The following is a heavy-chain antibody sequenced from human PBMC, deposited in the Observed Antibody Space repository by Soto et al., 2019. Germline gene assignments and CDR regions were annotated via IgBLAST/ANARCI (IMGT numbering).Heavy chain of an antibody. CDR3: ARAWGEAFDY. D-gene: IGHD3-16*01. V-gene: IGHV4-59*01. CDR1: GGSISSYY. J-gene: IGHJ4*02. Sequence: QVPLQESGPGLVKPSETLSLTCTVSGGSISSYYWSWIRQPPGKGLEWIGYIYYSGSTNYNPSLKIRVTRSVDLSNTQSSRTLSSVTAADTAVYYCARAWGEAFDYWGQGTLVTVSS. CDR2: IYYSGST.